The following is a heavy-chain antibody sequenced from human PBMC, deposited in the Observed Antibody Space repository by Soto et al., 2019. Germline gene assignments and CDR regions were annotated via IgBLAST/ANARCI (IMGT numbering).Heavy chain of an antibody. J-gene: IGHJ3*02. CDR1: GGSISDVDFY. D-gene: IGHD3-22*01. Sequence: LSLTCTVSGGSISDVDFYWSWIRRPPGKGLEWIGYIYYRGTTYFNPSLKTRVSISIDTSRGQFSLQLDSVTAADTDVYYCARLFAYYDKEPGAFDIWGQGTVVT. CDR2: IYYRGTT. CDR3: ARLFAYYDKEPGAFDI. V-gene: IGHV4-30-4*01.